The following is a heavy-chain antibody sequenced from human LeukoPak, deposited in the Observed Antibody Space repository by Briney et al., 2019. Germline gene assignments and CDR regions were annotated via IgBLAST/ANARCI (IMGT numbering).Heavy chain of an antibody. CDR1: GFTFSSYA. Sequence: GGSLRLSCAASGFTFSSYAISWVRQAPGKGLEWVSSINYSGGSTFYADSVKGRFTISRDNSDNTLYLQMNSLRAEDTAVYYCAQRPSSDWAWGQGALVIVSS. CDR2: INYSGGST. J-gene: IGHJ5*02. D-gene: IGHD3-22*01. V-gene: IGHV3-23*01. CDR3: AQRPSSDWA.